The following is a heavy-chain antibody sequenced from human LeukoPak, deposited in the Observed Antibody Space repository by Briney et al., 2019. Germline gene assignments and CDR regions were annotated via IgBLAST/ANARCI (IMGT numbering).Heavy chain of an antibody. Sequence: SETLFLTCTVPGGPISCYYWSWIRQPPGKGLERIGYIYYSVSTNYNPSLKSRVTISVDTSKNQFSLKLSSVTAADTAVYYCARAGYSSSPYFDYWGQGTLVTVSS. CDR2: IYYSVST. CDR1: GGPISCYY. J-gene: IGHJ4*02. D-gene: IGHD6-6*01. V-gene: IGHV4-59*01. CDR3: ARAGYSSSPYFDY.